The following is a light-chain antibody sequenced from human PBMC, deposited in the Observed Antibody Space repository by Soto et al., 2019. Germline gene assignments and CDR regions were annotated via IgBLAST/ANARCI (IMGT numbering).Light chain of an antibody. J-gene: IGKJ1*01. CDR2: DAS. CDR3: QRYNNAPRT. Sequence: DIQMTQSPSSLSASVGDRVTITCRSSQGISNYVAWYQQRPGKVPELLIYDASTLQSGVPSRFSGSGSGTDFTLTISSLQPEDVATYYCQRYNNAPRTFGQGNKVEIK. CDR1: QGISNY. V-gene: IGKV1-27*01.